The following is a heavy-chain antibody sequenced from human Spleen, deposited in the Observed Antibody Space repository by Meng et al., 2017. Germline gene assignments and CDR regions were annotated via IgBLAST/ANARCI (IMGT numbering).Heavy chain of an antibody. CDR1: GGTFSSYA. V-gene: IGHV1-69*13. D-gene: IGHD2-2*01. CDR2: IIPIFGTA. CDR3: ARVWCSSTSCHYYYYGMDV. J-gene: IGHJ6*02. Sequence: SVKVSCKASGGTFSSYAISWVRQAPGQGLEWMGGIIPIFGTANYAQKFQGRVAITADESTSTAYMELSSLRSEDTAVYYCARVWCSSTSCHYYYYGMDVWGQGTTVTVSS.